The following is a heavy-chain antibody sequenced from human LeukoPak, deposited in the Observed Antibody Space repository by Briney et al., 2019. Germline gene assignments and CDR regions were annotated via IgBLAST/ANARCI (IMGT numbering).Heavy chain of an antibody. V-gene: IGHV1-69*04. D-gene: IGHD5-18*01. Sequence: GASVKVSCKASGGTFSSYAISWVRQAPGQGLEWMGRIIPIFGIANYAQKFQGRVTITADKSTSTAYMELSSLRSEDTAVYYCARGGTDMVTFGNYYYGMDVWGQGTTVTVSS. CDR2: IIPIFGIA. CDR3: ARGGTDMVTFGNYYYGMDV. CDR1: GGTFSSYA. J-gene: IGHJ6*02.